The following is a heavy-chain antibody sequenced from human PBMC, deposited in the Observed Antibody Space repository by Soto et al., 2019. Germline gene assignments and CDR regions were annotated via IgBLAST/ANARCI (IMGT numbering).Heavy chain of an antibody. Sequence: EVQLLQSGGGFRPPGGSVRLSCATSGFTFNTYPMTWVRQAPGKGLAWVASISSTAGRTSSYADSVKGRFAIARDFSDNSVYLEMNNLRVDDTAVYFCAKGVLSFHYGMEVWGQGTTVTVSS. D-gene: IGHD3-10*01. CDR3: AKGVLSFHYGMEV. CDR2: ISSTAGRTS. CDR1: GFTFNTYP. V-gene: IGHV3-23*01. J-gene: IGHJ6*02.